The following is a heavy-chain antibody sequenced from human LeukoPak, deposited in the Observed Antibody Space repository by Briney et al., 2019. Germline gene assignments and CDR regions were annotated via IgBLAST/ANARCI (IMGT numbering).Heavy chain of an antibody. Sequence: PGGSLRLSCAASGFTVSSNYMSCVRQAPGKGLEWVSVIYSGGSTYYADSVKGRFTISRDNSKNTLYLQMNSLSAEDTAVYYWARVASGYSGYVAFYSDYWGQGTLVTVSS. CDR3: ARVASGYSGYVAFYSDY. CDR2: IYSGGST. J-gene: IGHJ4*02. D-gene: IGHD5-12*01. V-gene: IGHV3-66*01. CDR1: GFTVSSNY.